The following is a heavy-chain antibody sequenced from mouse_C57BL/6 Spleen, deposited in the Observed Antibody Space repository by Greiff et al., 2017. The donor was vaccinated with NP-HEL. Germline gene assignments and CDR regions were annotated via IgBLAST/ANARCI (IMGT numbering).Heavy chain of an antibody. D-gene: IGHD1-1*01. V-gene: IGHV1-15*01. CDR3: TRFITTVVAFDY. J-gene: IGHJ2*01. CDR2: IAPETGGT. CDR1: GYTFTDYE. Sequence: QVQLQQSGAELVRPGASVTLSCKASGYTFTDYEMHWVKQTPVHGLEWIGAIAPETGGTAYNQKFKGKAILTADKSSSTAYMELRSLTSEDSAVYYCTRFITTVVAFDYWGQGTTLTVSS.